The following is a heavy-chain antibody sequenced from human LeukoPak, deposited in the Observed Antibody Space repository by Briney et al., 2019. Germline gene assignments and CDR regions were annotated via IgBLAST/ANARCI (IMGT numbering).Heavy chain of an antibody. D-gene: IGHD3-22*01. CDR2: INPNSGGT. J-gene: IGHJ3*02. CDR3: ARQVYYDSSAKAFDI. Sequence: ASVKVSCKASGYTFTGYYMHWVRQAPGQGLEWMGWINPNSGGTNYAQKLQGRVTMTTETSTSTAYMELRSLRSDDTAVYYCARQVYYDSSAKAFDIWGQGTMVTVSS. V-gene: IGHV1-2*02. CDR1: GYTFTGYY.